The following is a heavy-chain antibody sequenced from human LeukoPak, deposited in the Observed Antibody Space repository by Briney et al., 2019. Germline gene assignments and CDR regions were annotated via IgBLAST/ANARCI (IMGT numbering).Heavy chain of an antibody. CDR1: GFTFSSYS. D-gene: IGHD2-21*01. J-gene: IGHJ5*02. CDR3: ARTRLRKFDP. CDR2: ISSSSSTI. V-gene: IGHV3-48*04. Sequence: GGSLRLSCAASGFTFSSYSMNWVRQAPGKGREWVSYISSSSSTIYYADSVKGRFTISRDNAKNSLYLQMNSLRAEDTAVYYCARTRLRKFDPWGQGTLVTVSS.